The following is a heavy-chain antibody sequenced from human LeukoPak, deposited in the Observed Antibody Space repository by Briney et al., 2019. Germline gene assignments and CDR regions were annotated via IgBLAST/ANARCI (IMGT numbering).Heavy chain of an antibody. J-gene: IGHJ5*02. D-gene: IGHD2-2*01. CDR2: INPSDGST. Sequence: GASVKVSCKASGYTFTSYYMHWVRQAPGQGLEWMGKINPSDGSTRYAQKFQGRVAMTRDMSTSTVYMELSSLRSEDTAVYYCARDRGIVVPAARCRFDPWGQGTLVTVSS. CDR1: GYTFTSYY. CDR3: ARDRGIVVPAARCRFDP. V-gene: IGHV1-46*01.